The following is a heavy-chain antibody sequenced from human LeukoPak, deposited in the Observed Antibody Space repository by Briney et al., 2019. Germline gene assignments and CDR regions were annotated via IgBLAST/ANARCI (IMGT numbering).Heavy chain of an antibody. Sequence: SETLSITCTVSGGSISSGGSYWSWIRQHPGKGLEWIGYIYYSGSTYYNPSLKSRVTISVDTSKNQFSLKLSSVTAADTAVYYCARVSPQLSNFDYWGQGTLVTVSS. CDR1: GGSISSGGSY. V-gene: IGHV4-31*03. D-gene: IGHD2-2*01. CDR3: ARVSPQLSNFDY. CDR2: IYYSGST. J-gene: IGHJ4*02.